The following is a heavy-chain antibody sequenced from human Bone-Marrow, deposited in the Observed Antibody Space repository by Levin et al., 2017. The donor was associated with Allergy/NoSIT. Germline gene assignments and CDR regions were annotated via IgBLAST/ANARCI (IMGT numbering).Heavy chain of an antibody. CDR2: IGGDERT. CDR1: GFAFRGNA. Sequence: GALKISCAASGFAFRGNAMSWVRQAPGKGLEWVSGIGGDERTHYADSVRGRFTISRDNSKNRLYLQMNSLRVEDTALYYCAKDIYAWAFDSWGQGTMVTVSS. CDR3: AKDIYAWAFDS. J-gene: IGHJ3*02. V-gene: IGHV3-23*01. D-gene: IGHD2/OR15-2a*01.